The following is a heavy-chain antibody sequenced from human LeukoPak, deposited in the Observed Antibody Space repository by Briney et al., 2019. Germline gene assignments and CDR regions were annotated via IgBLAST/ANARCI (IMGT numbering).Heavy chain of an antibody. V-gene: IGHV4-34*01. CDR3: ARAFALYYYYMDV. CDR2: INHSGST. CDR1: GGSFSGYY. J-gene: IGHJ6*03. Sequence: SGTLSLTCAVYGGSFSGYYWSWIRQPPGKGLEWIGEINHSGSTNYNPSLKSRVTISVDTSKNQFSLKLSSVTAADTAVYYCARAFALYYYYMDVWGKGTPVTVSS. D-gene: IGHD3-10*01.